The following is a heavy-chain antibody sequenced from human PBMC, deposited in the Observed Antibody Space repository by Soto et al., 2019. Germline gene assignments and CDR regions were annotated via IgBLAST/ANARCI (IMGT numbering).Heavy chain of an antibody. J-gene: IGHJ6*03. CDR3: AVYCIGGSCYGLFSYYYMDV. CDR1: GGTFSSYT. CDR2: IIPILGIA. V-gene: IGHV1-69*02. D-gene: IGHD2-15*01. Sequence: QVQLVQSGAEVKKPGSSVKVSCKASGGTFSSYTISWVRQAPGQGLEWMGRIIPILGIANYAQKFQGRVTITADKSTSTAYMELSSLRSEDTAVYYCAVYCIGGSCYGLFSYYYMDVWGKGTTVTVSS.